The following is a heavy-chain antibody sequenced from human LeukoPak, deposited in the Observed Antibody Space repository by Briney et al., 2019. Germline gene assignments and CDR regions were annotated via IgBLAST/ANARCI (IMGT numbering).Heavy chain of an antibody. J-gene: IGHJ4*02. V-gene: IGHV3-23*01. D-gene: IGHD5-18*01. CDR2: ISGSGGST. Sequence: GGSLRLSCAASGFTFSSYAMSWVRQAPGKGLEWVSAISGSGGSTYYADSVKGRFTISRDNSENTLYLQMNSLRAEDTAVYYCAKAQEGWLQPLDYWGQGTLVTVSS. CDR1: GFTFSSYA. CDR3: AKAQEGWLQPLDY.